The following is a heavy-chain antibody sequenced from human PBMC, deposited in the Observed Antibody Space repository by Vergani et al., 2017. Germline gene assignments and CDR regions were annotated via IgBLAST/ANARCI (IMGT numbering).Heavy chain of an antibody. V-gene: IGHV4-4*07. CDR1: GGSISSYY. CDR2: IYTSGST. D-gene: IGHD3-10*01. CDR3: ARGRTYYYGSGSHPYYYYGMDV. Sequence: QVQLQESGPGLVKPSETPSLTCTVSGGSISSYYWSWIRQPAGKGLEWIGRIYTSGSTNYNPSLKSRVTISVDTSKNQFSLKLSSVTAADTAVYYCARGRTYYYGSGSHPYYYYGMDVWGQGTTVTVSS. J-gene: IGHJ6*02.